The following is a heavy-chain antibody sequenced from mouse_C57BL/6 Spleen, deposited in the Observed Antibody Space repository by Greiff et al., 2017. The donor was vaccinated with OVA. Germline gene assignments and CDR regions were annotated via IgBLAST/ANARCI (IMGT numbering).Heavy chain of an antibody. CDR1: GFTFSDYG. Sequence: EVMLVESGGGLVKPGGSLKLSCAASGFTFSDYGMHWVRQAPEKGLEWVAYISSGSSTIYSADTVKGRFTISRDNAKNTLFLQMTSLRSEDTAMYYCARRGYYGSSPLGYFDVWGTGTTVTVSS. V-gene: IGHV5-17*01. D-gene: IGHD1-1*01. J-gene: IGHJ1*03. CDR3: ARRGYYGSSPLGYFDV. CDR2: ISSGSSTI.